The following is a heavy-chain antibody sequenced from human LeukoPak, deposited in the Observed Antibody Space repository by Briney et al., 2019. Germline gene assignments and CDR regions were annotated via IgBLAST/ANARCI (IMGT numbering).Heavy chain of an antibody. J-gene: IGHJ4*02. CDR2: INPSGGST. CDR3: ASLGDNWNYSDY. CDR1: GYTFTSYY. V-gene: IGHV1-46*01. D-gene: IGHD1-20*01. Sequence: ASVKVSCKASGYTFTSYYMHWVRQAPGQGLEWMGIINPSGGSTSYAQKFQGRVTMTRDTSISTAYMELSRLRSDDTAVYYCASLGDNWNYSDYWGQGTLVTVSS.